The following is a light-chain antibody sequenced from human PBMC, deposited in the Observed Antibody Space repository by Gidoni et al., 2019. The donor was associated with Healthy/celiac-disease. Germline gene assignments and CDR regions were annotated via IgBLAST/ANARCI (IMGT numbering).Light chain of an antibody. J-gene: IGKJ4*01. CDR2: DAY. CDR1: QSVSSY. CDR3: QQRSNWPLT. Sequence: EIVLTQSPATLSLSPGERATLSCRASQSVSSYLAGYQQKPGQAPRLLIYDAYNRATGIPARFSGSGSGTDFTLTISSLEPEDFAVYYCQQRSNWPLTFGGGTKVEIK. V-gene: IGKV3-11*01.